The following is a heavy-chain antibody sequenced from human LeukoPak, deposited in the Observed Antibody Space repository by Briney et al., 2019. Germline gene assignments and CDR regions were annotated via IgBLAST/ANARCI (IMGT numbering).Heavy chain of an antibody. J-gene: IGHJ4*02. D-gene: IGHD2-15*01. CDR2: ISYDGSNK. CDR1: GFTFSSYA. Sequence: GGSLRLSCAASGFTFSSYAMHWVRQAPGKGLEWVAVISYDGSNKYYADSVKGRFTISRDNSKNTLYLQMNSLRAEDTAVYYCARDLWVRPKVVVAATYDYWGQGTLVTVSS. CDR3: ARDLWVRPKVVVAATYDY. V-gene: IGHV3-30-3*01.